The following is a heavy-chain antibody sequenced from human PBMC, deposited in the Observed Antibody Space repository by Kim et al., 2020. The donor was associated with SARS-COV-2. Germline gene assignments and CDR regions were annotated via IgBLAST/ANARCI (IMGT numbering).Heavy chain of an antibody. D-gene: IGHD3-22*01. J-gene: IGHJ4*02. V-gene: IGHV3-48*03. Sequence: DSVEGRFTISRDNAKNSLYLQMHSLRAEDTSIYYGARETPYYDHRSAYFDSWGQGALVTVSS. CDR3: ARETPYYDHRSAYFDS.